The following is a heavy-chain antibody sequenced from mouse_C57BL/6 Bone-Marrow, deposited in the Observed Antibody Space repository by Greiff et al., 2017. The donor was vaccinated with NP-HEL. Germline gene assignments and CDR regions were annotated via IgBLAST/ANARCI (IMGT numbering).Heavy chain of an antibody. Sequence: EVHLVESEGGLVQPGSSMKLSCTASGFTFSDYYMAWVRQVPEKGLEWVANINYDGSSTYYLDSLKSRFIISRDNAKNILYLQMSSLKSEDTATYYCARDGDSNYWYFDVWGTGTTVTVSS. V-gene: IGHV5-16*01. J-gene: IGHJ1*03. CDR2: INYDGSST. CDR1: GFTFSDYY. D-gene: IGHD2-5*01. CDR3: ARDGDSNYWYFDV.